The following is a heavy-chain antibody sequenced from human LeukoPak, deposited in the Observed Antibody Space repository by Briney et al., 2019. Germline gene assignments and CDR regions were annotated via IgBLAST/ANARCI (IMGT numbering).Heavy chain of an antibody. D-gene: IGHD2-21*01. CDR2: ISYDGSNK. V-gene: IGHV3-30-3*01. Sequence: GGSLRLSCTASGFTFSTYAMHWVRQAPGKGLEWVAIISYDGSNKYYADSVKGRLTISRDNSKNTLYLQMSSLRPEDTAVYYCARGTLPIVVVITLDSWGQGTLVTVSS. J-gene: IGHJ4*02. CDR1: GFTFSTYA. CDR3: ARGTLPIVVVITLDS.